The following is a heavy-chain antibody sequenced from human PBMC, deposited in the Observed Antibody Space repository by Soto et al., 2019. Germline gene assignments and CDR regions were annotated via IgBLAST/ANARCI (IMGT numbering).Heavy chain of an antibody. D-gene: IGHD3-10*01. J-gene: IGHJ6*02. CDR2: MNPNSGNT. CDR3: AREGGGERDV. Sequence: QVQLVQSGAEVKKPGASVKVSCKASGYTFTSYDINWVRQATGQGLEWMGWMNPNSGNTGYAQKLQGRITMTRNTSLTTPYRECSSLRAEDSAVYYCAREGGGERDVWGQGTTVPVSS. CDR1: GYTFTSYD. V-gene: IGHV1-8*01.